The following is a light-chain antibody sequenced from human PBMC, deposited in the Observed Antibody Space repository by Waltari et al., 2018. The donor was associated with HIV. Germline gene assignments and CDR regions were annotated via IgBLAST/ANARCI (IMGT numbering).Light chain of an antibody. CDR2: GNS. V-gene: IGLV1-40*01. CDR1: SSNIGAGYD. J-gene: IGLJ1*01. CDR3: QSYDSSLSGYV. Sequence: QSVLTQPPSVSGAPGQRVTISCTGSSSNIGAGYDVHWYQQLPGTAPKLLILGNSNRPSGVPDRFAVPKSGTSASLAITGLQAEDEADYYCQSYDSSLSGYVFGTGTKVTVL.